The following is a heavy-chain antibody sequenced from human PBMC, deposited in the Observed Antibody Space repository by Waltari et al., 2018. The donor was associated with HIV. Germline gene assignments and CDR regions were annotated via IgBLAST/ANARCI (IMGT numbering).Heavy chain of an antibody. CDR3: ARKYSSSWGAPFDY. J-gene: IGHJ4*02. CDR2: IWYDGSKK. D-gene: IGHD6-13*01. Sequence: QVQLVESGGGVVQPGRSVRLSCATSGFTLSSYGMHCVRQAPGKGLEWVTVIWYDGSKKYYADSVKGRFTISRDNSKNTLYLQMNSLRIEDTAVYYCARKYSSSWGAPFDYWGQGTLVTVSS. V-gene: IGHV3-33*01. CDR1: GFTLSSYG.